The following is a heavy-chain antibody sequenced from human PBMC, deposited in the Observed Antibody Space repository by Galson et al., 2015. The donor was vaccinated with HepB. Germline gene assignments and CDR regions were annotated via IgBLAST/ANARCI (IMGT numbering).Heavy chain of an antibody. D-gene: IGHD3-22*01. CDR2: ISYDGSNT. Sequence: SLRLSCAASGFTFSSYGMHWVRQAPGKGLEWVAVISYDGSNTYYADSVKGRFTISRDNSKNTLYLQMNSLRAEDTAVYYCAKVYDSGGYYLHDAFDIWGQGTRVTVSS. V-gene: IGHV3-30*18. CDR3: AKVYDSGGYYLHDAFDI. J-gene: IGHJ3*02. CDR1: GFTFSSYG.